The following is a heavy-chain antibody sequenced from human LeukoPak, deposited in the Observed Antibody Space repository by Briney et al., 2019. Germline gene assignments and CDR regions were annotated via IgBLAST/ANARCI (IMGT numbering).Heavy chain of an antibody. CDR3: ARALKDYYGSGSYYNRNAFDI. J-gene: IGHJ3*02. CDR2: ISSSSSYI. V-gene: IGHV3-21*01. CDR1: GFTFSSYD. Sequence: GGSLRLSCAASGFTFSSYDMTWVRQAPGKGLEWVSSISSSSSYIYYADSVQGRFTISRDNAKNSLYLQMNSLRAEDTAVYYCARALKDYYGSGSYYNRNAFDIWGQGTMVTVSS. D-gene: IGHD3-10*01.